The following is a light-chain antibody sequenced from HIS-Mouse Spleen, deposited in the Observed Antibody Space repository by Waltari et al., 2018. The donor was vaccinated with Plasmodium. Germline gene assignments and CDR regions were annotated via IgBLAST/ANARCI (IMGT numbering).Light chain of an antibody. Sequence: DIQLTQSPSFLSASVGDRVTITCRASQGISSYLAWYQQKPGKAPKHLIYAASTFQSGVPSRFSGSGSGTEFTLTISSLQPEEFATYYCQQLNSYPYTFGQGTKLEIK. V-gene: IGKV1-9*01. CDR2: AAS. CDR3: QQLNSYPYT. CDR1: QGISSY. J-gene: IGKJ2*01.